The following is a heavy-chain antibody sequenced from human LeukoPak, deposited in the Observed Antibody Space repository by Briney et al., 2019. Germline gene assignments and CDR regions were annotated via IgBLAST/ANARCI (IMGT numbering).Heavy chain of an antibody. D-gene: IGHD3-22*01. CDR3: ARDLRNYDSSGEFDP. Sequence: GASVKVSCKASGGTFSSYAINWVRQAPGQGLGWMGGIIPIFGTANYAQKFQGRVTITADESTSTAYMELSSLRSEDTAVYYCARDLRNYDSSGEFDPWGQGTLVTVSS. CDR2: IIPIFGTA. CDR1: GGTFSSYA. V-gene: IGHV1-69*13. J-gene: IGHJ5*02.